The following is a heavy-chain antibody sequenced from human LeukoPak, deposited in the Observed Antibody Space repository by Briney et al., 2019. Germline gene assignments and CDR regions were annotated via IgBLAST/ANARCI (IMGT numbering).Heavy chain of an antibody. CDR1: GFTLSSYW. CDR3: AKDPTYDSSGPFDY. CDR2: INSDGSST. J-gene: IGHJ4*02. D-gene: IGHD3-22*01. V-gene: IGHV3-74*01. Sequence: GGSLRLSCAASGFTLSSYWMHWVRQAPGKGLVWVSRINSDGSSTSYAASVKGRFTISRDNAKNMLYLQMNSLRAEDTAVYYCAKDPTYDSSGPFDYWGQGTLVTVSS.